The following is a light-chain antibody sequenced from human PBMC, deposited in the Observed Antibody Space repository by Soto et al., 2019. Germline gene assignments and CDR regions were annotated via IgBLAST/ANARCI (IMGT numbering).Light chain of an antibody. CDR1: QSVSSN. V-gene: IGKV3D-15*01. J-gene: IGKJ4*01. CDR2: GAS. CDR3: QQYHHWPPLT. Sequence: EIGMTQSPATLSVSPGGRATLSCRASQSVSSNLAWYRRRPGQAPRLLIYGASTRATGIPARFSGSGSGTDFTLTISRLQSEDSAVYYCQQYHHWPPLTFGGGTKVEIK.